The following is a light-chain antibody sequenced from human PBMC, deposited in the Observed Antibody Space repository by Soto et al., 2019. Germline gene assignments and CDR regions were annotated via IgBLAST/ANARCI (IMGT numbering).Light chain of an antibody. V-gene: IGLV2-11*01. CDR3: CSYAGSYTFEV. CDR1: SSDVGGYNY. J-gene: IGLJ1*01. Sequence: QSVLTQPRSVSGSPGQSVTISCTGTSSDVGGYNYVSWYRQHPGKAPKLMIYDVSKRPSGVPDRFSGSRSGNTASLTISGLQAEDEADYYCCSYAGSYTFEVFGTGTKVTVL. CDR2: DVS.